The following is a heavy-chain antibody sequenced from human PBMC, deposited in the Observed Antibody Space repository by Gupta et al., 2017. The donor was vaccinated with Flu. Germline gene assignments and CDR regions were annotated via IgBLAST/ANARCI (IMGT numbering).Heavy chain of an antibody. CDR2: VKKDGTEK. D-gene: IGHD3-10*01. V-gene: IGHV3-7*01. J-gene: IGHJ4*02. CDR3: AGLGPFESGSFYRHFDF. CDR1: GFTFRESW. Sequence: EVQLVEFGGGLVQPGWSLRLSCIVSGFTFRESWMTWVRQAQGKGLEWVATVKKDGTEKKYVNSVEGRFTISRDNTMNSMYLQMSRLRADDTAEYYCAGLGPFESGSFYRHFDFWGQGVLVIVS.